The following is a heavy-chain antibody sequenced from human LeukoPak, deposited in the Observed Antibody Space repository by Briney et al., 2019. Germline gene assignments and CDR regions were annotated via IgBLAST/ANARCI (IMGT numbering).Heavy chain of an antibody. CDR3: ARGGTVVVITSFQH. Sequence: ASVKVSCEASGYTFTGYYMHWVRQAPGQGLEWMGWINPNSGGTNYAQKFQGRVTMTRDTSISTAYMELSRLRSDDTAVYYCARGGTVVVITSFQHWGQGTLVTASS. D-gene: IGHD3-22*01. J-gene: IGHJ1*01. CDR2: INPNSGGT. V-gene: IGHV1-2*02. CDR1: GYTFTGYY.